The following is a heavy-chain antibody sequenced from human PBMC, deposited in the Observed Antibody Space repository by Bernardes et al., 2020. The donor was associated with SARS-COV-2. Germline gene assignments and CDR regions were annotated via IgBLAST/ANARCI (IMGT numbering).Heavy chain of an antibody. V-gene: IGHV4-39*01. CDR2: RYSGGNS. D-gene: IGHD2-21*01. CDR3: AGSSCGIDCYIAGLRSWDYGMDV. CDR1: GGTIGSTNYY. Sequence: SETLYLTCTVSGGTIGSTNYYWGWHPQAPGKGLEWSGSRYSGGNSYYNPSLQRRASESVDTSRNQFPLRLRFVTAADSGVYYCAGSSCGIDCYIAGLRSWDYGMDVWGPGTTVTVSS. J-gene: IGHJ6*02.